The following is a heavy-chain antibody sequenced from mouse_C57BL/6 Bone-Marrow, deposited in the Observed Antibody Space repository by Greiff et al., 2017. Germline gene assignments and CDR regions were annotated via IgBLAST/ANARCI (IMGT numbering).Heavy chain of an antibody. J-gene: IGHJ4*01. Sequence: EVQVVESGGDLVKPGGSLKLSCAASGFTFSSYGMSWVRPTPDKRLEWVATISSGGSYTYSPDSVKGRFTISRDNAKNTLYLQMSSLKAEDTAMYYCARQLTLHYYAMDDWGQGTSVTASS. CDR1: GFTFSSYG. D-gene: IGHD3-2*02. CDR2: ISSGGSYT. CDR3: ARQLTLHYYAMDD. V-gene: IGHV5-6*01.